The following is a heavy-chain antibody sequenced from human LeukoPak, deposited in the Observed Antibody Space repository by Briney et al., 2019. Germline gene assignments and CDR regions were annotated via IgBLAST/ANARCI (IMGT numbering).Heavy chain of an antibody. D-gene: IGHD7-27*01. J-gene: IGHJ4*02. Sequence: PSETLSLTCTVSGGSISSSSYYWGWIRQPPGKGPEWIGYSYYTGSTNYNPALNSRVTISVDTSKNQFSLRLTSVTAADTAVYYCARGWGYFDYWGQGTLVPVSS. CDR3: ARGWGYFDY. CDR1: GGSISSSSYY. CDR2: SYYTGST. V-gene: IGHV4-61*05.